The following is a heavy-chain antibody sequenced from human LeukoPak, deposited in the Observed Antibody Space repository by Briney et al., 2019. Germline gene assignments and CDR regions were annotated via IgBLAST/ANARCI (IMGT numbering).Heavy chain of an antibody. CDR1: GFTFRDYY. CDR2: IYSGGST. Sequence: GGSLRLSCAAAGFTFRDYYMSWVRQAPGEGLEWVSVIYSGGSTYYADSVKGRFTISRDNSKNTLYLQMNSPRAEDTAVYYCARDITLYGDYSPEAFDIWGQGTMVTVSS. J-gene: IGHJ3*02. D-gene: IGHD4-17*01. CDR3: ARDITLYGDYSPEAFDI. V-gene: IGHV3-66*01.